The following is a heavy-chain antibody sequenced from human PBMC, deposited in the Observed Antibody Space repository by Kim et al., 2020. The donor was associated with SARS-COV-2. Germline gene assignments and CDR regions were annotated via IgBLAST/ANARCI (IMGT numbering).Heavy chain of an antibody. CDR3: ARVEYYYGSGSYYRFFDP. D-gene: IGHD3-10*01. Sequence: KSRVTISVDTSKNQFSLKLSYVTAADTAVYYCARVEYYYGSGSYYRFFDPWGQGTLVTISS. V-gene: IGHV4-59*01. J-gene: IGHJ5*02.